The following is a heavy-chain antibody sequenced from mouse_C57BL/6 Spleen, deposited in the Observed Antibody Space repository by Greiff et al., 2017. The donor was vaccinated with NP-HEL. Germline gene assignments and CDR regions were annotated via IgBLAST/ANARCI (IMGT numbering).Heavy chain of an antibody. CDR1: GFTFSDYG. J-gene: IGHJ2*01. V-gene: IGHV5-17*01. Sequence: EVKLQESGGGLVKPGGSLKLSCAASGFTFSDYGMHWVRQAPEKGLEWVAYISSGSSTIYYADTVKGRFTISRDNAKNTLFLQMTSLRSEDTAMYYCARPNWEYYFDYWGQGTTLTVSS. D-gene: IGHD4-1*01. CDR2: ISSGSSTI. CDR3: ARPNWEYYFDY.